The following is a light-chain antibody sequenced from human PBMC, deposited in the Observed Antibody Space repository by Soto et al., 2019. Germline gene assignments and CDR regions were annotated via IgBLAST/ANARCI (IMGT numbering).Light chain of an antibody. CDR2: SNN. CDR1: SSNIGSNT. Sequence: QSVLTQPPSASGTPGQRVTISCSGSSSNIGSNTVNWYQQLPGTAPKLLIYSNNQRPSGVPDRFSGSKSGTSASLAISGLQCEDEADYYCAAWDDSLNGLLVFGTGTKLTVL. J-gene: IGLJ1*01. V-gene: IGLV1-44*01. CDR3: AAWDDSLNGLLV.